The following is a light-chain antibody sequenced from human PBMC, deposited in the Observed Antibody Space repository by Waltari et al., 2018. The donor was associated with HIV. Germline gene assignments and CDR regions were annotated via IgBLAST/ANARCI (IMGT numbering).Light chain of an antibody. V-gene: IGKV4-1*01. Sequence: DIVLTQSPDSLAVSLGERSTIRCASRQSLLDPANHQNYLAWFQQKPGQPPRLLIYWASTRESGVPARFSGSGSGTDFTLTISSLQAEDVALYFCHQFYVTPETFGPGTRV. CDR3: HQFYVTPET. CDR1: QSLLDPANHQNY. J-gene: IGKJ3*01. CDR2: WAS.